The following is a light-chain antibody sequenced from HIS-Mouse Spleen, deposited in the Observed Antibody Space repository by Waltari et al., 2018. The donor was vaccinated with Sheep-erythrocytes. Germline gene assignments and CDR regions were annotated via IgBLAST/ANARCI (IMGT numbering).Light chain of an antibody. Sequence: QSALTQPPSASGSPGQSVTISCTGTSSDVGGYNYVSGYQQHPGKAPKLMSYEVSKRPSGVPDRFSGSKSGNTASLTVSGLQAEDEADYYCSSYAGSNNWVFGGGTKLTVL. V-gene: IGLV2-8*01. J-gene: IGLJ3*02. CDR1: SSDVGGYNY. CDR3: SSYAGSNNWV. CDR2: EVS.